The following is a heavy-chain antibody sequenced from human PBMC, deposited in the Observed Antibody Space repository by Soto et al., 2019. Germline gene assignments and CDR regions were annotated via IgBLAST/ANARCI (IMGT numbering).Heavy chain of an antibody. J-gene: IGHJ4*02. V-gene: IGHV4-59*02. CDR1: GASVSNGY. CDR2: MYFGGSF. Sequence: PSETLSLTWNVSGASVSNGYWSWIRQPPGKALEWIGFMYFGGSFNYNPSLTSRATISVETSKNQFSMKLTSVTASDTAVYYCARSYYDRDMVHADLWGQGTLVTVSS. CDR3: ARSYYDRDMVHADL. D-gene: IGHD1-26*01.